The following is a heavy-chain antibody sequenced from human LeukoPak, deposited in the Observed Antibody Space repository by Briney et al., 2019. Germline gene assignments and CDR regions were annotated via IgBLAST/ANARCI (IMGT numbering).Heavy chain of an antibody. Sequence: PSQTLSLTCAVSGRSISSGGYSWRWLRQPPGKGQEWIGYIYHSGSTYYNPSLKSRVTISVDRSKNQFSLKLSSVTAADTAVYYCARGSRSSTSGEFDYWGQGTLVTVSS. CDR1: GRSISSGGYS. J-gene: IGHJ4*02. CDR3: ARGSRSSTSGEFDY. V-gene: IGHV4-30-2*01. CDR2: IYHSGST. D-gene: IGHD2-2*01.